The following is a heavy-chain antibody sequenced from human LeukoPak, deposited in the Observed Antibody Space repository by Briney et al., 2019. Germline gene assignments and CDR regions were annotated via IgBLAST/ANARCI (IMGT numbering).Heavy chain of an antibody. CDR3: ARVKDWYYYDSRFDY. V-gene: IGHV3-48*01. CDR2: ISSSSSTI. CDR1: GFTFSSYS. Sequence: PGGSLRLSCAASGFTFSSYSMNWVRQAPGKGLEWVSYISSSSSTIYYADSVKGRFTISRDNAKNSLYLQMNSLRAEDTAVYYCARVKDWYYYDSRFDYWGQGTLVTVSS. J-gene: IGHJ4*02. D-gene: IGHD3-22*01.